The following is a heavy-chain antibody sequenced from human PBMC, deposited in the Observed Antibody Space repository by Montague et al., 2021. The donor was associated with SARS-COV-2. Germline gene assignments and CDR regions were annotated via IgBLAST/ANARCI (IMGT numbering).Heavy chain of an antibody. J-gene: IGHJ4*02. CDR1: GDTFNNYA. Sequence: SVKVSCKASGDTFNNYAITWVRQAPGQGLEWMGGIIPIFGTANYAQKLQGRVTITADRSTSTSYMELSSLKSEDTAVYYCATKRWLDVIYYFDYWGQGALVTVSS. V-gene: IGHV1-69*06. CDR2: IIPIFGTA. CDR3: ATKRWLDVIYYFDY. D-gene: IGHD6-19*01.